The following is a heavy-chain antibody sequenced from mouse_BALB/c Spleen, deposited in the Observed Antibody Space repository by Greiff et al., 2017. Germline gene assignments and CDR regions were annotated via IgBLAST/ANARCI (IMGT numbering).Heavy chain of an antibody. CDR2: ISSGGSYT. CDR1: GFTFSSYG. V-gene: IGHV5-6*01. Sequence: QLVESGGDLVKPGGSLKLSCAASGFTFSSYGMSWVRQTPDKRLEWVATISSGGSYTYYPDSVKGRFTISRDNAKNTLYLQMSSLKSEDTAMYYCARQTSNYGFAYWGQGTLVTVSA. CDR3: ARQTSNYGFAY. D-gene: IGHD2-5*01. J-gene: IGHJ3*01.